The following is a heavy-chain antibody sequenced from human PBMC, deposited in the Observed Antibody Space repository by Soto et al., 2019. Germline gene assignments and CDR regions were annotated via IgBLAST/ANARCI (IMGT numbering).Heavy chain of an antibody. V-gene: IGHV4-39*01. CDR1: GGSISSSSYY. CDR3: ARRLVQMDRVGWYFDL. CDR2: IYYSGST. D-gene: IGHD1-1*01. Sequence: PSETLSLTCTVSGGSISSSSYYWGWLRQPPGKGLEWMGSIYYSGSTYYNPSLKSRVTISVDTSKNQFSLKLRSVTAADTAVYYCARRLVQMDRVGWYFDLWGRGTLVTLSS. J-gene: IGHJ2*01.